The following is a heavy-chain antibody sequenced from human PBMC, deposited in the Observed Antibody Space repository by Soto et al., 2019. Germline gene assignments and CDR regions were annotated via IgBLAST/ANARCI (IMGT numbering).Heavy chain of an antibody. D-gene: IGHD3-10*01. Sequence: WGSLRLSCAASGFTFINYGVHFFRHSPFKWLEWVAVIWYDGSSEYYTESVKGRFTISRDNSKNTLYLQMNSLRAEDTAVYYCARVPGSGTYYDNRIANDAFDIWGQGTMVTVSS. CDR1: GFTFINYG. J-gene: IGHJ3*02. CDR2: IWYDGSSE. V-gene: IGHV3-33*01. CDR3: ARVPGSGTYYDNRIANDAFDI.